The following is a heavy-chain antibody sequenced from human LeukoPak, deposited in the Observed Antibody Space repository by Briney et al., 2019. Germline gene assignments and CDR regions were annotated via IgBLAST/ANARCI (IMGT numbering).Heavy chain of an antibody. D-gene: IGHD3-10*01. Sequence: GGSLRLSCAASGFTFSDYYMSWIRQAPGKGLEWVSYISGSGSTIYYADSVKGRFTISRDNAKNSLYLQMNNLRAEDTAVYYCAGRYYYGSGGPPDYWGQGTLVTVSS. CDR2: ISGSGSTI. CDR1: GFTFSDYY. V-gene: IGHV3-11*04. J-gene: IGHJ4*02. CDR3: AGRYYYGSGGPPDY.